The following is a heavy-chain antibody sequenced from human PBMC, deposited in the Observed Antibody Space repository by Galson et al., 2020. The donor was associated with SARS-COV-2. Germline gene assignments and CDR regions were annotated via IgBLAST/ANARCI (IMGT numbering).Heavy chain of an antibody. Sequence: SETLSLTCAVSGGSLSRGGYSWSWIRQPPGKGLEWIGYMFATGNTYYNPSLKSRVTMSVDRSKNQFSLKVTSVTAADTAVYYCARRYYGYFDNWGQGSQVTVSS. D-gene: IGHD1-26*01. CDR2: MFATGNT. CDR3: ARRYYGYFDN. V-gene: IGHV4-30-2*01. CDR1: GGSLSRGGYS. J-gene: IGHJ4*02.